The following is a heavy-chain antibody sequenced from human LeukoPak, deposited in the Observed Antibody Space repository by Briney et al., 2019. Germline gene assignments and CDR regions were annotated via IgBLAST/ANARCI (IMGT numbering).Heavy chain of an antibody. CDR1: GFTFDDYA. Sequence: GRSLRLSCAASGFTFDDYAMHWVRQAPGKGLEWVSGINWNSGSIDYADSVKGRFTISRDNAKNSLYLQMNSLRAEDTALYYCAKGWDSGSSSSGWYFDLWGRGTLVTVSS. CDR2: INWNSGSI. V-gene: IGHV3-9*01. J-gene: IGHJ2*01. CDR3: AKGWDSGSSSSGWYFDL. D-gene: IGHD1-26*01.